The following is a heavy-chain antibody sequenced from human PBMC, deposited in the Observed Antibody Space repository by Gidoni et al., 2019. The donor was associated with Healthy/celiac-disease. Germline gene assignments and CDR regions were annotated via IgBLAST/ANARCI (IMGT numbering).Heavy chain of an antibody. CDR3: ACDSSLGPYNWFDP. Sequence: EVQLVESGGGLVKPGGSLRLSCAASGFTFSSYSMNWVRQAPGKGLEWVSSISSSSSYIYYADSVKGRFTISRDNAKNSLYLQMNSLRAEDTAVYYCACDSSLGPYNWFDPWGQGTLVTVSS. CDR1: GFTFSSYS. D-gene: IGHD6-13*01. J-gene: IGHJ5*02. CDR2: ISSSSSYI. V-gene: IGHV3-21*01.